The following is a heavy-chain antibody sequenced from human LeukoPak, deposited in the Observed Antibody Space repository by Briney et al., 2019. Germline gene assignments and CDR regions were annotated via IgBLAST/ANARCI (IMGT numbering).Heavy chain of an antibody. Sequence: GASVKVSCKASGYTFSGHYMYWVRQAPGQGLEWMGWINPNSGGTNYAQKFQGRVTMTRDTSISTAYMELSRLRSDDAAVYYCARATVGASLKWGQGTLVTVSS. D-gene: IGHD1-26*01. CDR2: INPNSGGT. CDR1: GYTFSGHY. V-gene: IGHV1-2*02. CDR3: ARATVGASLK. J-gene: IGHJ4*02.